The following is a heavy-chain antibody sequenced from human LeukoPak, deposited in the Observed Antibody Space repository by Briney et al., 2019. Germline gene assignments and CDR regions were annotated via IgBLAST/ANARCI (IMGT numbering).Heavy chain of an antibody. D-gene: IGHD5-18*01. CDR1: GVTFSSYA. Sequence: GGSLRLSCAASGVTFSSYAMHWVRQSLGKGLEWVAVMSYDGFNKYYADSVKGRFTISRDNSKNTLYLQMNGLRAEDTAVYYCARTKGYSYGYYFDYWGQGTLVTVSS. CDR3: ARTKGYSYGYYFDY. J-gene: IGHJ4*02. CDR2: MSYDGFNK. V-gene: IGHV3-30*03.